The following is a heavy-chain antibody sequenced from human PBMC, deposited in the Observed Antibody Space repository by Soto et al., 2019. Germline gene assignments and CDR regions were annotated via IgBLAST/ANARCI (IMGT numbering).Heavy chain of an antibody. CDR3: ARVSTGSYYYYYGMDV. V-gene: IGHV4-4*02. Sequence: SETLSITCAFSVGSISISNWWSWFRQPPVKGLEWIGEIYHSGSTNYNPSLKSRVTISVDKSKNQFSLKLSSVTAADTAVYYCARVSTGSYYYYYGMDVWGQGTTVTVSS. CDR1: VGSISISNW. CDR2: IYHSGST. J-gene: IGHJ6*01. D-gene: IGHD3-10*01.